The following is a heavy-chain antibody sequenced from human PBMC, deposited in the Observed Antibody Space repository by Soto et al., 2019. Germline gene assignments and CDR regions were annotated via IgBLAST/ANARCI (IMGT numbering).Heavy chain of an antibody. CDR3: ARDVVLTSATVTTFDY. Sequence: PGGSLRLSCAASGFTFSDYYMSWIRQAPGKGLEWVSYISSSSTYTNYADSVKGRFTISRDNAKNSLYLQMNSLRAEDTAVYYCARDVVLTSATVTTFDYWGQGTLVTVSS. CDR1: GFTFSDYY. J-gene: IGHJ4*02. V-gene: IGHV3-11*06. CDR2: ISSSSTYT. D-gene: IGHD4-17*01.